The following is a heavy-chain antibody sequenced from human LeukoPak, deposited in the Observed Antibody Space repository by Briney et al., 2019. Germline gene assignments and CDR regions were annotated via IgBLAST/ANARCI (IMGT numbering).Heavy chain of an antibody. D-gene: IGHD3-22*01. V-gene: IGHV1-69*04. J-gene: IGHJ5*02. CDR3: AISMSNYYDSSGYYPGVDP. CDR1: GGTFSSYA. Sequence: SVKVSCKASGGTFSSYAISWVRQAPGQGLEWMGRIIPILGIANYAQKFQGRVTITADKSTSTAYMELSSLRSEDTAVYYSAISMSNYYDSSGYYPGVDPWGQGTLVTVSS. CDR2: IIPILGIA.